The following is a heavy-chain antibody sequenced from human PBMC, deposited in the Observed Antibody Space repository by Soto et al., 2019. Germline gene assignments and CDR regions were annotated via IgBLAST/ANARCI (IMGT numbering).Heavy chain of an antibody. D-gene: IGHD4-17*01. V-gene: IGHV3-48*01. CDR3: ARRSHGDYGDAFDI. CDR1: GFTFSSYS. J-gene: IGHJ3*02. Sequence: GGSLRLSCAASGFTFSSYSMNWVRQAPGKGLEWVSYISCSSSTIYYADSVKGRFTISRDNAKNSLYLQMNSLRAEDTAVYYCARRSHGDYGDAFDIWGQGTMVTVSS. CDR2: ISCSSSTI.